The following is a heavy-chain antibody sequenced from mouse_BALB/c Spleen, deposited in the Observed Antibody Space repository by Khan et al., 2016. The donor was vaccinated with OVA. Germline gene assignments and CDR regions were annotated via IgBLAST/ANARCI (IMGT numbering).Heavy chain of an antibody. V-gene: IGHV9-3-1*01. J-gene: IGHJ4*01. CDR2: INTYTGEP. D-gene: IGHD2-10*01. CDR3: ARPPYFSYVLNN. Sequence: QIQLVQSGPEVKKPGETVKISCKASGHTFTKFGMNWVKQAPGKGLKWMGWINTYTGEPTYADDFNGRFAFSLETSASTAYLQINHQKNDDTATYFCARPPYFSYVLNNWGQGTSVTVSS. CDR1: GHTFTKFG.